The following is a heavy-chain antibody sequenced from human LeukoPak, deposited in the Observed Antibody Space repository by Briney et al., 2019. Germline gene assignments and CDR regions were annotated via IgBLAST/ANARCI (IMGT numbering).Heavy chain of an antibody. V-gene: IGHV3-30*04. D-gene: IGHD1-1*01. Sequence: PGRSLRLSCAASGFTFSSYAMHWVRQAPGKGLEWVAVISYDGSNKYYADSVKGRFTISRDNSKNTLYLQMNSLRAEDTAVYYCARGTTGTTGVVSYFDYWGQGTLVTVSS. CDR3: ARGTTGTTGVVSYFDY. J-gene: IGHJ4*02. CDR2: ISYDGSNK. CDR1: GFTFSSYA.